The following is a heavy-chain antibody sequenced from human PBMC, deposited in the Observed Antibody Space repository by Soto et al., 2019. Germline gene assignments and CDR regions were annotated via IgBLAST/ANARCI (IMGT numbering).Heavy chain of an antibody. D-gene: IGHD3-10*01. V-gene: IGHV3-48*01. CDR1: GFTFSSYS. CDR3: ARDRGVVTMVRGDV. J-gene: IGHJ6*04. Sequence: GGSLRLSCAASGFTFSSYSMNWVRQAQGKGLEWVSYISSSSSTIYYADYVKDRFTIYRDNAKNSLYLQKNSLRAEDTAVYYCARDRGVVTMVRGDVWGKGTTVTVSS. CDR2: ISSSSSTI.